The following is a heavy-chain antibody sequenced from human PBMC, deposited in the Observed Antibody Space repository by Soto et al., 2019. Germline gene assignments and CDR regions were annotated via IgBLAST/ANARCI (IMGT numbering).Heavy chain of an antibody. CDR1: GDSVSSNSAA. CDR3: ARDYYDSSGPNINFDY. CDR2: TYYRSKWYN. V-gene: IGHV6-1*01. J-gene: IGHJ4*02. Sequence: TLSLTCAISGDSVSSNSAAWNWIRQSPSRGLEWLGRTYYRSKWYNDYAVSVKSRITINPDTSKNQFSLQLNSVTPEDTAVYYCARDYYDSSGPNINFDYWGQGTLVTVSS. D-gene: IGHD3-22*01.